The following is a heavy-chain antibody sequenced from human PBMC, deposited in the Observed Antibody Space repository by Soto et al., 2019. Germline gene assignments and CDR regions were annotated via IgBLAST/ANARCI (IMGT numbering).Heavy chain of an antibody. Sequence: GGSLRLSCAASGFTFSTYGMHWVRQAPGKGLEWVAVIWSDGSNTYHADSVKGRFTISRDNSENSLYLQMDSLRVEDTAVYYCARDLRKGRYFDYWGQGTLVTVSS. CDR3: ARDLRKGRYFDY. CDR2: IWSDGSNT. V-gene: IGHV3-33*01. J-gene: IGHJ4*02. CDR1: GFTFSTYG.